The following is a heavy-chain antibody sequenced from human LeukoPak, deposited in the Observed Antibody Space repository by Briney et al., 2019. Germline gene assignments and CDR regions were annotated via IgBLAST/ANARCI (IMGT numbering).Heavy chain of an antibody. D-gene: IGHD4-23*01. CDR2: IYYSGST. CDR3: ATGNESPDAFDI. Sequence: RSSETLSLTCTISGGSISSFYWNWIRQPPGKGLEWIGYIYYSGSTNYNPSLKSRVTISVDTSKNQFSLKLSSVTAAGTAVYYCATGNESPDAFDIWGQGTMVTVSS. J-gene: IGHJ3*02. CDR1: GGSISSFY. V-gene: IGHV4-59*01.